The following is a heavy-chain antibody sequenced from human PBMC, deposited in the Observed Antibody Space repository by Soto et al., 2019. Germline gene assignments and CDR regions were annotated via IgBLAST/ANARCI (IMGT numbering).Heavy chain of an antibody. CDR2: IYYSGST. D-gene: IGHD3-10*01. V-gene: IGHV4-59*01. J-gene: IGHJ4*02. CDR3: ARSSPKTMVRGVIITPFDY. CDR1: GGSISSYY. Sequence: QVQLQESGPGLVKPSETLSLTCTVSGGSISSYYWSWIRQPPGKGLEWIGYIYYSGSTNYNPSLKSRVTLAVDTSKHQFSLTLSSVTAADTAVYYCARSSPKTMVRGVIITPFDYWGQGTLVTVSS.